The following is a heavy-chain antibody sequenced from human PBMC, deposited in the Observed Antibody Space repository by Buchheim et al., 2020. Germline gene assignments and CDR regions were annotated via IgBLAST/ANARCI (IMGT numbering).Heavy chain of an antibody. V-gene: IGHV3-30-3*01. CDR1: GFTFSSYA. CDR2: ISYDGSNK. D-gene: IGHD3-3*01. CDR3: ARDGYYDFWSGYYSSYYYYGMDV. Sequence: QVQLVESGGGVVQPGRSLRLSCAASGFTFSSYAMHWVRQAPGKGLEWVAVISYDGSNKYYADSVKGRFTISRDNSKNRRYLQMNSLRAEDTAVYYCARDGYYDFWSGYYSSYYYYGMDVWGQGTT. J-gene: IGHJ6*02.